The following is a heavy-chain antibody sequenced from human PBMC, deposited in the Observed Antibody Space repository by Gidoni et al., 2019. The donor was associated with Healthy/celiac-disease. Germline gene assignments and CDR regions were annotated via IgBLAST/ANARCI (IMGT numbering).Heavy chain of an antibody. CDR2: IIPIFGTA. J-gene: IGHJ5*02. CDR3: ARGELRITIFGVVIHWFDP. V-gene: IGHV1-69*06. D-gene: IGHD3-3*01. CDR1: GGTFSSYA. Sequence: QVQLVQSGAEVKKPGSSVQVSCKASGGTFSSYAISWVRQAPGQGLEWMGGIIPIFGTANYAQKFQGRVTITADKSTSTAYMELSSLRSEDTAVYYCARGELRITIFGVVIHWFDPWGQGTLVTVSS.